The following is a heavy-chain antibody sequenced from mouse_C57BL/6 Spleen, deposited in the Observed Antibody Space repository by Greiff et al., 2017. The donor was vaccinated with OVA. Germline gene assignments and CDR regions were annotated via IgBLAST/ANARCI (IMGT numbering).Heavy chain of an antibody. Sequence: VKLMESGAELVRPGTSVKVSCKASGYAFTNYLIEWVKQRPGQGLEWIGVINPGSGGTNYNEKFKGKATLTADKSSSTAYMQLSSLTSEDSAVYFCARSKRSSGTEFAYWGQGTLVTVSA. CDR2: INPGSGGT. V-gene: IGHV1-54*01. CDR3: ARSKRSSGTEFAY. J-gene: IGHJ3*01. CDR1: GYAFTNYL. D-gene: IGHD4-1*01.